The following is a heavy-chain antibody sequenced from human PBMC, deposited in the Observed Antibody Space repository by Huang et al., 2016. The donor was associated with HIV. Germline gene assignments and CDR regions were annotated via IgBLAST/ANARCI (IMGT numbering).Heavy chain of an antibody. D-gene: IGHD3-22*01. J-gene: IGHJ4*02. CDR1: GGSFSGYY. CDR3: ARARYYYDTGGYWGLDF. CDR2: MNEGGTT. V-gene: IGHV4-34*01. Sequence: QVQLQQWGAGLLKPSETLSVTCAVYGGSFSGYYWTWIRQPPGKGLEWIGEMNEGGTTKNNPSLRSRVTISVDTSKNQFSLILRSVTAADTAVYYCARARYYYDTGGYWGLDFWGQGTLVTVSS.